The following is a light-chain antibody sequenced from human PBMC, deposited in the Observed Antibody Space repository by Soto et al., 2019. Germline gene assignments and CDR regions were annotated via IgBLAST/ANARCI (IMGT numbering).Light chain of an antibody. V-gene: IGLV1-51*02. CDR1: SSNIGNNY. CDR2: ENN. CDR3: GTWDSSLSAYV. J-gene: IGLJ1*01. Sequence: QSVLTQPPSVSAAPGQKVTISCSGSSSNIGNNYVSWYQQLPGTAPKLLIYENNKRPSGIPDRFSGSKSGTSATLGITGLQTGDEVDYYCGTWDSSLSAYVCGTATKVTVL.